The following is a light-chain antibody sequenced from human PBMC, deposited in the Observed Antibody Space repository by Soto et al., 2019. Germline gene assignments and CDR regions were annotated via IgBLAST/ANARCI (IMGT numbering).Light chain of an antibody. V-gene: IGLV4-69*01. J-gene: IGLJ3*02. CDR1: SGHTTYV. CDR3: QTWGSGIRV. CDR2: VNGDGSH. Sequence: QLVLTQSPSASASLGASVKITCTLSSGHTTYVVAWLQQQPEKAPRYLMKVNGDGSHTRGDGIPDRFSGSSSGAERYLTIFCLQSEDEAVYYCQTWGSGIRVFGGGTKLTVL.